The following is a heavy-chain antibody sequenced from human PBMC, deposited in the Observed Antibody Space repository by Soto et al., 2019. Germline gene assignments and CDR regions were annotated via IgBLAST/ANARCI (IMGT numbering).Heavy chain of an antibody. J-gene: IGHJ3*02. Sequence: SETLSLTCAVSGDSISSSYYWSWIRQPPGKGLEWIGYIYYSGSTNYNPSLKSRVTISVDTSKNQFSLKLSSVTAADTAVYYCAREVPPADAFDIWGQGTMVTVSS. D-gene: IGHD1-26*01. V-gene: IGHV4-61*01. CDR2: IYYSGST. CDR1: GDSISSSYY. CDR3: AREVPPADAFDI.